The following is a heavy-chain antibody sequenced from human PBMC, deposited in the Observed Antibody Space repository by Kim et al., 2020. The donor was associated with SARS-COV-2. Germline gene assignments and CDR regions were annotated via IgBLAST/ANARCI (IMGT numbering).Heavy chain of an antibody. CDR3: AKGISSTPDYYFDA. J-gene: IGHJ4*02. V-gene: IGHV3-23*01. Sequence: GGSLRLSCVVSGFKIPGTAMSWVRQAPGKGLEWVATIAGRGYTPYYAASVKGRFTVSRDNSANIVSLQMHNPRGEDTAVYFCAKGISSTPDYYFDAWGQGVLVTVSS. CDR2: IAGRGYTP. D-gene: IGHD2-15*01. CDR1: GFKIPGTA.